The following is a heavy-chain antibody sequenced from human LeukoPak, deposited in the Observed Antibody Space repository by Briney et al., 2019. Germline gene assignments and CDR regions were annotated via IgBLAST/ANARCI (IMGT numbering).Heavy chain of an antibody. D-gene: IGHD5-18*01. CDR1: GFTFSSYA. J-gene: IGHJ4*02. Sequence: PGGSLRLSCAASGFTFSSYAMSWVRQAPGKGLEWVSAISGSGGSTYYADSVKGRFTISRDNAKNSLYLQMNSLRAEDTAVYYCARARGYSYGLLGYWGQGTLVTVSS. CDR3: ARARGYSYGLLGY. V-gene: IGHV3-23*01. CDR2: ISGSGGST.